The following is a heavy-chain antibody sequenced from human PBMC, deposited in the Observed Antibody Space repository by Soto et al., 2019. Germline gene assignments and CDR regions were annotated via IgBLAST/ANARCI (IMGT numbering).Heavy chain of an antibody. CDR1: GYSISSSNW. D-gene: IGHD1-26*01. Sequence: QVQLQESGPGLVKPSDTLSLTCTVSGYSISSSNWWGWIRQPPGKGLEWIGYIYYSGTTYYNPSLKSRVTISVDTSKNQFSLKLTSVTAVDAAVYYCARREIQGPIDYWGQGTLVTVSS. J-gene: IGHJ4*02. CDR3: ARREIQGPIDY. V-gene: IGHV4-28*01. CDR2: IYYSGTT.